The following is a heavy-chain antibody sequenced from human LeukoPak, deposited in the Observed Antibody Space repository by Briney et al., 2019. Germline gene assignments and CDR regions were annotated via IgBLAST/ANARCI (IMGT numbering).Heavy chain of an antibody. J-gene: IGHJ4*02. CDR3: ARADIKSGDITYYFDY. CDR1: GGSISSSSYY. V-gene: IGHV4-39*07. D-gene: IGHD2-21*02. Sequence: SETLSLTCTVSGGSISSSSYYWGWIRQPPGKGLEWIGSIYYSGSTYYNPSLKSRVTISVDTSKNQFSLKLSSVTAADTAVYYCARADIKSGDITYYFDYWGQGTLVTVSS. CDR2: IYYSGST.